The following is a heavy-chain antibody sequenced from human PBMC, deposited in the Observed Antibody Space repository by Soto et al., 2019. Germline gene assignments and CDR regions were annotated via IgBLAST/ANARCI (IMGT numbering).Heavy chain of an antibody. CDR1: GYTLTELS. D-gene: IGHD2-15*01. CDR2: FDPEDGET. Sequence: ASVKVSCKVSGYTLTELSMHWVRQAPGKGLEWMGGFDPEDGETIYAQKFQGRVTMTEDTSTETAYMELSSLRSEDTAVYYCATVGYCSGGSCYDAGFDYWGQGTLVTVSS. V-gene: IGHV1-24*01. J-gene: IGHJ4*02. CDR3: ATVGYCSGGSCYDAGFDY.